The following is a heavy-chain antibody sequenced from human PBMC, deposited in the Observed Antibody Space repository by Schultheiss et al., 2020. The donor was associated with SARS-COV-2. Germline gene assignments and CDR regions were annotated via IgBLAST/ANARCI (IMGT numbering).Heavy chain of an antibody. CDR2: TYYRSKWYY. D-gene: IGHD2-2*01. Sequence: SETLSLTCAISGDSVSSNSAAWNWIRQSPSRGLEWLGRTYYRSKWYYDYGISVKSRITINPDTSKNQFSLQLNSVTPEDTAVYYCAREAVVVPAATEGGHGYWYFDLWGRGTLVTVSS. CDR1: GDSVSSNSAA. V-gene: IGHV6-1*01. J-gene: IGHJ2*01. CDR3: AREAVVVPAATEGGHGYWYFDL.